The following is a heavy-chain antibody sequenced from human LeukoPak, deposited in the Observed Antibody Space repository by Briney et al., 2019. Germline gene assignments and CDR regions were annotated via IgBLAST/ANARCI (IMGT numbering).Heavy chain of an antibody. J-gene: IGHJ5*02. Sequence: GGSLRLSCAASGFTFSSYSMNWVRQAPGKGLEWVSSISSSSSYIYYADSVKGRFTISRDNAKNSLYLQMNSLRAEDTAVYYCAKDRQYPRWFDPWGQGTLVTVSS. CDR2: ISSSSSYI. CDR1: GFTFSSYS. CDR3: AKDRQYPRWFDP. D-gene: IGHD2-2*01. V-gene: IGHV3-21*04.